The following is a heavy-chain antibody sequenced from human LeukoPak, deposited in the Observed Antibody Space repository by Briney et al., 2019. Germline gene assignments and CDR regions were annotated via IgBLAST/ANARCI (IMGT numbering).Heavy chain of an antibody. D-gene: IGHD3-10*01. CDR3: ASQVSMVRGVITTWRNYYFDY. Sequence: PSETLSLTCTVSGGSISSYYWSWIRQPPGKGLEWIGYIYYSGSTNYNPSLKSRVTISVDTSKNQFSLKLSSVTAADTAVYYCASQVSMVRGVITTWRNYYFDYWGQGTLVTVSS. CDR2: IYYSGST. V-gene: IGHV4-59*08. J-gene: IGHJ4*02. CDR1: GGSISSYY.